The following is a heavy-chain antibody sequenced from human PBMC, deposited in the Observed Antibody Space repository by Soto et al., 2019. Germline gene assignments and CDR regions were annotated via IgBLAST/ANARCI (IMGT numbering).Heavy chain of an antibody. D-gene: IGHD3-22*01. J-gene: IGHJ4*02. V-gene: IGHV1-69*13. CDR1: GGTFSSYA. Sequence: SVKVSCKASGGTFSSYAISWVRQAPGQGLEWMGGIIPIFGTANYAQKFQGRVTITADESTSTAYMELRSLRSDDTAVYYCARGDHENYYDSSGYYPGYWGQGTLVTVSS. CDR3: ARGDHENYYDSSGYYPGY. CDR2: IIPIFGTA.